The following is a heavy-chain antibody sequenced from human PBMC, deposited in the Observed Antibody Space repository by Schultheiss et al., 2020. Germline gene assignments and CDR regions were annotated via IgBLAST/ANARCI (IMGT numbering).Heavy chain of an antibody. CDR2: ISSSSSYI. V-gene: IGHV3-21*01. CDR1: GFTFSDYY. D-gene: IGHD3-22*01. J-gene: IGHJ4*02. Sequence: GESLKISCAASGFTFSDYYMNWVRQAPGKGLEWVSSISSSSSYIYYADSVKGRFTISRDNAKNSLYLQMNSLRAEDTAVYYCARGPRGGVVVINRDYWGQGTLVTVSS. CDR3: ARGPRGGVVVINRDY.